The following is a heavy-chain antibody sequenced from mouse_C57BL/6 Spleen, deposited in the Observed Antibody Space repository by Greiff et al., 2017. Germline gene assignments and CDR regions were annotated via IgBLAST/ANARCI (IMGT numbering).Heavy chain of an antibody. CDR3: ARGDGYYLRYYFDY. CDR1: GYTFTDYY. J-gene: IGHJ2*01. Sequence: EVQLQQSGPELVKPGASVKISCKASGYTFTDYYMNWVKQSHGKSLEWIGDINPNNGGTSYNQKFKGKATLTVDKSSSTAYMELRSLTSEDSAVYYCARGDGYYLRYYFDYWGQGTTLTVSS. CDR2: INPNNGGT. D-gene: IGHD2-3*01. V-gene: IGHV1-26*01.